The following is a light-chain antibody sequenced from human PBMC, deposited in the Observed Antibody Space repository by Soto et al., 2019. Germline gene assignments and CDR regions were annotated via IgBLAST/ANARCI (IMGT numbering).Light chain of an antibody. V-gene: IGKV1-5*02. Sequence: IQMTQSPSTLSASVGDRVTLICRASQSISSWLAWYQQKPGKAPKLLIYDASSLESGVPSRFSGSGSGTEFTLTISSLQPDDFATYYCQQYNSYCTFGQGTKVDIK. CDR2: DAS. CDR3: QQYNSYCT. J-gene: IGKJ1*01. CDR1: QSISSW.